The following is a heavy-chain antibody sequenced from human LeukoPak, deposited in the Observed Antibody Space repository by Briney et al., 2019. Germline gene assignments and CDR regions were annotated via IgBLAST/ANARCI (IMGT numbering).Heavy chain of an antibody. CDR3: AREDSGSYSSQFDY. V-gene: IGHV3-33*01. CDR1: GFTFSSYG. CDR2: TWYDGSNK. D-gene: IGHD1-26*01. Sequence: GGSLRLSCAASGFTFSSYGMHWVRQAPGKGLEWVAVTWYDGSNKYYADSVKGRFTISRDNSKNTLYLQMNSLRAEDTAVYYCAREDSGSYSSQFDYWGQGTLVTVSS. J-gene: IGHJ4*02.